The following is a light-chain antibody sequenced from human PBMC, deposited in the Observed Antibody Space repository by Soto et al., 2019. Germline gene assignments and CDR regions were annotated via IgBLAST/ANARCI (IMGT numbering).Light chain of an antibody. CDR1: QTVSSSY. Sequence: EIVVTQSPGTLSLSPGERATLSCRVRQTVSSSYLAWYQQKPGQAPRLLIYGASSRATGIPDRFSGSGSGTDFTLTISRLEPEDFAVYYCQQYGRTFGQGTKVEIK. CDR2: GAS. V-gene: IGKV3-20*01. J-gene: IGKJ1*01. CDR3: QQYGRT.